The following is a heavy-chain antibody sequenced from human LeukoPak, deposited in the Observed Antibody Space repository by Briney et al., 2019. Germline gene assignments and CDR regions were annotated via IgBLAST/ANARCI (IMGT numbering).Heavy chain of an antibody. V-gene: IGHV1-2*02. CDR2: INPNSGST. J-gene: IGHJ4*01. CDR3: ARGAPLYCYDSSGYSLFDY. Sequence: ASVKVSCTASGYTFTGYYMHWVRQDPGQGLEWMGWINPNSGSTNYAQKFQGRVTMTRDTSMSTAYMELSRLRSDDTAVYYCARGAPLYCYDSSGYSLFDYWGQGTLVTVSS. D-gene: IGHD3-22*01. CDR1: GYTFTGYY.